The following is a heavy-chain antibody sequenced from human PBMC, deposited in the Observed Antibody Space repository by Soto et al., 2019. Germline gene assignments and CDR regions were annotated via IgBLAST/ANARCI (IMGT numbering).Heavy chain of an antibody. Sequence: PGGSLRLSCAASGFTFSTCAMNLVRQAPGKGLEWVSGISDSGVSSYYADSVKGRFTISRDNSKNTLHLQMNSLRAEDTAVYYCATQGNGYNTDYWGQGTLVTVSS. CDR3: ATQGNGYNTDY. J-gene: IGHJ4*02. CDR2: ISDSGVSS. V-gene: IGHV3-23*01. D-gene: IGHD5-12*01. CDR1: GFTFSTCA.